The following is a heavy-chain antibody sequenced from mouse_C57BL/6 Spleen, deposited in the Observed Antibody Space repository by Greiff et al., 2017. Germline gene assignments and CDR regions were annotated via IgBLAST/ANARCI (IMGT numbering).Heavy chain of an antibody. V-gene: IGHV14-4*01. CDR1: GFNIKDDY. CDR2: IDPENGDT. J-gene: IGHJ2*01. Sequence: EVKLVESGAELVRPGASVKLSCTASGFNIKDDYMHWVKQRPEQGLEWIGWIDPENGDTEYASKFQGKATITADTSSNTAYLQLSSLTSEDTAVYYCTTLLITTVVDYWGQGTTLTVSS. CDR3: TTLLITTVVDY. D-gene: IGHD1-1*01.